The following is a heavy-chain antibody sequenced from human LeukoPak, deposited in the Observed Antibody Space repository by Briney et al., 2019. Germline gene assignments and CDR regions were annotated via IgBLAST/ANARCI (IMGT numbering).Heavy chain of an antibody. CDR2: INPNNGDT. Sequence: ASVKVSCKASGYTFSAYYIHWVRQAPGHGLEWMGWINPNNGDTVYAQRFQGRATMTRDTSISTAYMELTGLSFDDTAVYYCARFLFGTEFYFDFWGQGTLVSVSS. J-gene: IGHJ4*02. D-gene: IGHD1-7*01. CDR1: GYTFSAYY. V-gene: IGHV1-2*02. CDR3: ARFLFGTEFYFDF.